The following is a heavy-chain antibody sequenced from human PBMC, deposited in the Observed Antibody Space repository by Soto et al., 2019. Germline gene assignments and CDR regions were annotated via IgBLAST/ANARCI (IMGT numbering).Heavy chain of an antibody. CDR2: INHSGST. CDR3: AREGSWFGELLRAFDI. J-gene: IGHJ3*02. V-gene: IGHV4-34*01. D-gene: IGHD3-10*01. CDR1: GGSFSGYY. Sequence: SETLSLTCAVYGGSFSGYYWSGIRQRPGKGLEWIGEINHSGSTNYNPSLKSRVTISVDTSKNQFSLKLSSVTAADTAVYYCAREGSWFGELLRAFDIWGQGTMVTVSS.